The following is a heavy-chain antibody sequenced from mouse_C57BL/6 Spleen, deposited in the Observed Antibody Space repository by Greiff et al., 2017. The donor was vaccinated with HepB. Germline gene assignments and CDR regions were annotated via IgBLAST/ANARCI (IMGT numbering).Heavy chain of an antibody. CDR3: ARHHPRSTMVTFYAMDY. D-gene: IGHD2-2*01. CDR1: GFTFSSYG. Sequence: EVQLVESGGDLVKPGGSLKLSCAASGFTFSSYGMSWVRQTPDKRLEWVATISSGGSYTYYPDSVKGRFTISRDNAKNTLYLQMSSLKSEDTAMYYCARHHPRSTMVTFYAMDYWGQGTSVTVSS. V-gene: IGHV5-6*01. J-gene: IGHJ4*01. CDR2: ISSGGSYT.